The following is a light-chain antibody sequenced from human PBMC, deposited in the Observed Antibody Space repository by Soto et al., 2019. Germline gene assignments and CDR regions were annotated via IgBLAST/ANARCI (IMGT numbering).Light chain of an antibody. V-gene: IGLV2-8*01. CDR3: SSYGGSNNFV. Sequence: ALTQPPSASGSPGQSVTISCTGTSSDVGGYNFVSWYQHFPGKAPKLIIYEVTKRPSGVPDRFSGSKSGNTASLTVSGLQTDDEADYYCSSYGGSNNFVFGTGTKVTVL. CDR2: EVT. CDR1: SSDVGGYNF. J-gene: IGLJ1*01.